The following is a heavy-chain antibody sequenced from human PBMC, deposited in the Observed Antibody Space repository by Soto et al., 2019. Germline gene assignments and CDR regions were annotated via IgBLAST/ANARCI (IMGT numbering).Heavy chain of an antibody. CDR3: AKVNSIGGDGAHYY. Sequence: EVQLLESGGGLVQPGGSLRLSCAAAGFTFTTYAMSWVRQDPGKGLEWVSGISSSGDIPYYADSVKGRFHISRDQSKKTVYLQMNSLRAGYTAVYYWAKVNSIGGDGAHYYWGQGTLVSVSS. CDR1: GFTFTTYA. D-gene: IGHD3-10*01. V-gene: IGHV3-23*01. CDR2: ISSSGDIP. J-gene: IGHJ4*02.